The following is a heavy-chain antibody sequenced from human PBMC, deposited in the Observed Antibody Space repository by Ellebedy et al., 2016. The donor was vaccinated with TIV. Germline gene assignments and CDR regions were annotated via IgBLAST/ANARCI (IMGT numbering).Heavy chain of an antibody. CDR2: ISGSGGST. V-gene: IGHV3-23*01. J-gene: IGHJ4*02. CDR1: GFTFSSYA. D-gene: IGHD2-15*01. Sequence: GESLKISCAASGFTFSSYAMSWVRQAPGKGLEWVSAISGSGGSTYYADSVKGRFTISRDNSKNTLYLQMNSLRAEDTAMYYCARGYCIGSACRVFDYWGQGTLVTVSS. CDR3: ARGYCIGSACRVFDY.